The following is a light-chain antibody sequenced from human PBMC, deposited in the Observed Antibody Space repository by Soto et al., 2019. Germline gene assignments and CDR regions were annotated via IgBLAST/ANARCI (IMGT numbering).Light chain of an antibody. J-gene: IGLJ3*02. CDR1: SSDVGSYNF. Sequence: QSALTQPASVSGSPGQSITISCTGTSSDVGSYNFVSWYQQHPGKAPKLMIYEVSKRPSGVSNRFSGSKSANTASLTISGLQAEDEADYYCCSYASGSPGVLGGGTKLTVL. V-gene: IGLV2-23*02. CDR3: CSYASGSPGV. CDR2: EVS.